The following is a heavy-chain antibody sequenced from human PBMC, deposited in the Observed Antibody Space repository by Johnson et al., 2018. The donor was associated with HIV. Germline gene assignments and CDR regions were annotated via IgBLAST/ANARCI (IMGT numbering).Heavy chain of an antibody. CDR2: IWYDGSNK. V-gene: IGHV3-33*01. J-gene: IGHJ3*02. CDR3: ARAAFYYDPSGYLTRPRAFDI. D-gene: IGHD3-22*01. CDR1: GFTFSSYG. Sequence: QVQLVESGGGVVQPGRSLRLSCAASGFTFSSYGMHWVRQAPGKGLAWVAVIWYDGSNKYYAESVKGRFTLSRDNAKNSLYVQMNGLRVEDSALYYCARAAFYYDPSGYLTRPRAFDIWGQGTMVTVSS.